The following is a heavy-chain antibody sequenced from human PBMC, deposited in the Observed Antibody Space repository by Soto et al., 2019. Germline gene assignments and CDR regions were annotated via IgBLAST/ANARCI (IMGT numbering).Heavy chain of an antibody. Sequence: EVQLVESGGGLVHPGRSLRLSCTASGFTFGDYAMSWFRQAPGKGLEWIGFIRTKTYGGTTEHAASVKDRFTISRDDSKSIAYLQMNSLKSDDTAVYYCTRERRIPGMAVAGSGNFQHWGQGTLITVSS. J-gene: IGHJ1*01. CDR2: IRTKTYGGTT. CDR1: GFTFGDYA. D-gene: IGHD6-19*01. CDR3: TRERRIPGMAVAGSGNFQH. V-gene: IGHV3-49*03.